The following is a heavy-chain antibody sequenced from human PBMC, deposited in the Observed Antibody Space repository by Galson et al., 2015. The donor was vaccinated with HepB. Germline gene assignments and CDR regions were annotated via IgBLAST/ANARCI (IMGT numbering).Heavy chain of an antibody. J-gene: IGHJ4*02. D-gene: IGHD5-18*01. V-gene: IGHV3-53*01. CDR2: IYSGGST. Sequence: SLRLSCAASGFTVSSNYMSWVRQAPGKGLEWVSVIYSGGSTYYADSVKGRFTISRDNSKNTLFLQMNSLRAEDTAVYYCARSDTAMVHHYWGQGTLVTVSS. CDR3: ARSDTAMVHHY. CDR1: GFTVSSNY.